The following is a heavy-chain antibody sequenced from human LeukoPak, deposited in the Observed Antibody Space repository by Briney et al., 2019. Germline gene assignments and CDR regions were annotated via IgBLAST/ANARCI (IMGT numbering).Heavy chain of an antibody. CDR1: GFTFSSHW. Sequence: GGSLRLSCAASGFTFSSHWMSWVRQAPGKGLEWVANIKKDGSEKYYVDSVKGRFTISRDDAKTSLYLHMNSLRAEDTAVYYCARHLSGVTGYTYGRGIDYWGQGTLVTVSS. V-gene: IGHV3-7*01. D-gene: IGHD5-18*01. CDR3: ARHLSGVTGYTYGRGIDY. J-gene: IGHJ4*02. CDR2: IKKDGSEK.